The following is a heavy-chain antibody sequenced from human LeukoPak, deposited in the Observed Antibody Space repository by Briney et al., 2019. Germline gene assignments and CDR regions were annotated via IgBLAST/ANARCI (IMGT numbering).Heavy chain of an antibody. J-gene: IGHJ1*01. CDR3: ASGWEVPEYFQH. CDR1: GFTFSTYA. Sequence: PGGSLRLSCAAFGFTFSTYAMHWVRQAPGKGLEWVAVISYDGVKVYYADSVKGRFTISRDNSKNTLYLQLNSLITEDTAVYYCASGWEVPEYFQHWGQGTLVTVSS. D-gene: IGHD1-26*01. V-gene: IGHV3-30*04. CDR2: ISYDGVKV.